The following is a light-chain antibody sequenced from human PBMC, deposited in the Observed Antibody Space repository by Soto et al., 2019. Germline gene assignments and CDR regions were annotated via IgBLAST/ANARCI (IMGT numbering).Light chain of an antibody. V-gene: IGKV3D-11*01. CDR2: EAS. CDR1: QGVGTS. J-gene: IGKJ4*01. CDR3: QDGRDWSPLT. Sequence: EVVLTQSPATLPLSPGERATLSCRASQGVGTSLAWYQQKPGQAPKLLIYEASNRATGIPARFSGSGSGTDFTLTISSLEPEDSAVYYCQDGRDWSPLTFGGGTKVEIK.